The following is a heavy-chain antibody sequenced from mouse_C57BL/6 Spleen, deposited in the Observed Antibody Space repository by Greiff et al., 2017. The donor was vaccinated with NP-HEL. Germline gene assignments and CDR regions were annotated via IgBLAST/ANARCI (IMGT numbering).Heavy chain of an antibody. D-gene: IGHD2-5*01. CDR1: GFTFSDYY. CDR2: INYDGSST. Sequence: EVKVVESEGGLVQPGSSMKLSCTASGFTFSDYYMAWVRQVPEKGLEWVANINYDGSSTYYLDSLKSRFIISRDNAKNILYLQMSSLKSEDTATYYCARDRAYSNTYYAMDYWGQGTSVTVSS. V-gene: IGHV5-16*01. CDR3: ARDRAYSNTYYAMDY. J-gene: IGHJ4*01.